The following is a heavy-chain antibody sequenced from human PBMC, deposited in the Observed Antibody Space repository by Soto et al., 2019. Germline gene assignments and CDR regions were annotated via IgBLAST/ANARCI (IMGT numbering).Heavy chain of an antibody. CDR3: ARRTVTTGDFDY. Sequence: PGGSLRLSCAASGFTFSSYSMNWVRQAPGKGLEWVSSISSSSSYIYYADSVKGRFTISRDNAKNSLYRQMNSLRAEDTAVYYCARRTVTTGDFDYWGQGTLVTVPQ. CDR2: ISSSSSYI. D-gene: IGHD4-17*01. V-gene: IGHV3-21*01. CDR1: GFTFSSYS. J-gene: IGHJ4*02.